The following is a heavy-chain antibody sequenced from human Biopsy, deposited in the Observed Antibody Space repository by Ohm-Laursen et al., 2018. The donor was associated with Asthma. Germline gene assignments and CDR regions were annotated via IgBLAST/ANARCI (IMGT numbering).Heavy chain of an antibody. CDR1: GYTFTSYD. CDR3: ARSYCGGDCFSPFDY. CDR2: IIPIFGTP. V-gene: IGHV1-69*01. D-gene: IGHD2-21*01. J-gene: IGHJ4*02. Sequence: SSVKVSCKASGYTFTSYDINWVRQAPGQGLEWMGGIIPIFGTPSYAQNFQSRLTITADDSTSTVYMELSSLRSEDTAMYYCARSYCGGDCFSPFDYWGQGTLVTVSS.